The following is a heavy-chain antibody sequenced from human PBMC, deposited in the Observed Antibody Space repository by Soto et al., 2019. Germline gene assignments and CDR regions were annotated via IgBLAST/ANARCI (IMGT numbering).Heavy chain of an antibody. J-gene: IGHJ4*02. V-gene: IGHV4-31*03. CDR1: GGSISSGGYY. Sequence: PSETLSLTCTVSGGSISSGGYYWSWIRQHPGKGLEWIGYIYYSGSTYYNPSLKSRVTISVDTSKNQFSLKLSSVTAADTAVYYCARDSPGDFDYWGQGTLVTVSS. CDR2: IYYSGST. CDR3: ARDSPGDFDY.